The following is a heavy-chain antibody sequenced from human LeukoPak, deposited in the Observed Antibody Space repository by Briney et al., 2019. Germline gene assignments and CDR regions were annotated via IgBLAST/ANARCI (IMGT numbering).Heavy chain of an antibody. CDR3: ARGSSSWYVPFDY. Sequence: GGSLRLSCAASGFTVSSNYMSWVRQAPGKGLEWVSVIYSGGSTYYADSVKGRFTISRDNSKNTLYLQMGSLRAEDMGVYYCARGSSSWYVPFDYWGQGTLVTVSS. V-gene: IGHV3-53*05. CDR1: GFTVSSNY. CDR2: IYSGGST. D-gene: IGHD6-13*01. J-gene: IGHJ4*02.